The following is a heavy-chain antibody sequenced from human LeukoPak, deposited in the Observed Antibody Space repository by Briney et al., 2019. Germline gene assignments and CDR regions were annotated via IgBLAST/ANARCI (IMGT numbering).Heavy chain of an antibody. CDR1: GYTFTSYG. D-gene: IGHD2-2*01. J-gene: IGHJ4*02. CDR2: ISAYNGNT. Sequence: LGASVKVSCKASGYTFTSYGISWVRQAPGQGLEWMGWISAYNGNTNYAQKLQGRVTMTTDTSTSTAYMELRSLRSDDTAVYYCARSAIVVVPAAIGGWGQGTLVTVSS. CDR3: ARSAIVVVPAAIGG. V-gene: IGHV1-18*01.